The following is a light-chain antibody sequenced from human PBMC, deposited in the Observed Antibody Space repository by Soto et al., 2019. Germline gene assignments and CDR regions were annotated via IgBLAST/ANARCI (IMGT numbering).Light chain of an antibody. J-gene: IGKJ1*01. CDR2: GES. Sequence: RSPGTLALSPGERATLSCRASQSVSSSNLAWYRKKHGQVPRPLTNGESTRALAIPARFSGTGSGTEFTLTISSLQSEDFAVYYCQQYNNWPTFGQGTK. CDR3: QQYNNWPT. CDR1: QSVSSSN. V-gene: IGKV3D-15*01.